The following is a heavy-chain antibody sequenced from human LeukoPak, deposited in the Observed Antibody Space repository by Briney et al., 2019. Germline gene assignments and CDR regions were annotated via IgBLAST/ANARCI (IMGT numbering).Heavy chain of an antibody. D-gene: IGHD6-19*01. Sequence: ASVKVSCKASGYTFTSYDINWVRQAPGQRLEWMGWINAGNGNTKYSQKFQGRVTITRDTSASAAYMELSSLRSEDTAVYYCARVSSQQWLVPQVYFDYWGQGTLVTVSS. J-gene: IGHJ4*02. V-gene: IGHV1-3*01. CDR3: ARVSSQQWLVPQVYFDY. CDR1: GYTFTSYD. CDR2: INAGNGNT.